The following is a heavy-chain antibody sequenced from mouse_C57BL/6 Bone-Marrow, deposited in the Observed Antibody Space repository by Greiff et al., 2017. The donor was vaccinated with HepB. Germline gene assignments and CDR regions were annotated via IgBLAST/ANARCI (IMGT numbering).Heavy chain of an antibody. CDR1: GYTFTSYC. V-gene: IGHV1-55*01. J-gene: IGHJ4*01. CDR3: ALYYAMGY. Sequence: VQLQQPGPELVKPGASVTMSCKASGYTFTSYCITWVKQRPGQGLEWIGDINPGNGSTNYNEKFKSKATLTVDTSSRTAYMQLSSLTSEDSAVYYCALYYAMGYWGPGASVTVSS. CDR2: INPGNGST.